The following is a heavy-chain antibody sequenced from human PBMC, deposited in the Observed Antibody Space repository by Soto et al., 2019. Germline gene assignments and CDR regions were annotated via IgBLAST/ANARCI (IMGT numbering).Heavy chain of an antibody. V-gene: IGHV4-34*01. Sequence: SETLSLTCAVYGGSFSGYYWSWIRQPPGKGLEWIGEINHSGSTNYNPSLKSRVTISVDTSKNQFSLKLSSVTAADTAVYYCARGTATVTRESTNQYYYYYYYMDVWGKGTTVTVSS. CDR1: GGSFSGYY. CDR2: INHSGST. D-gene: IGHD4-17*01. J-gene: IGHJ6*03. CDR3: ARGTATVTRESTNQYYYYYYYMDV.